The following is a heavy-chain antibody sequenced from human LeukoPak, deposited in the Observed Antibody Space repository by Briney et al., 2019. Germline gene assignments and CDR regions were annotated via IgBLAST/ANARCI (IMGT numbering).Heavy chain of an antibody. CDR2: MNPNSGNT. CDR1: GYTFTGYY. Sequence: ASVKVSCKASGYTFTGYYMHWVRQAPGQGLEWMGWMNPNSGNTGYAQKFQGRVTMTRNTSISTAYMELSSLRSEDTAVYYCARGADYYGSGSAYYYYMDVWGKGTTVTISS. CDR3: ARGADYYGSGSAYYYYMDV. D-gene: IGHD3-10*01. V-gene: IGHV1-8*02. J-gene: IGHJ6*03.